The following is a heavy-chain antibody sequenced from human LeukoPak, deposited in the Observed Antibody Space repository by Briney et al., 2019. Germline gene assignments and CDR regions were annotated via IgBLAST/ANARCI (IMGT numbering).Heavy chain of an antibody. D-gene: IGHD5-12*01. CDR2: SDPENGET. J-gene: IGHJ4*02. CDR3: ATDGDMVATYSFDY. Sequence: ASVQVSCKVTGYSLTELYMHWVRQAPGKGLEWMGGSDPENGETIYAQKFQGRVTMTEDTSTDTAYMELSSLRSEDTAVYYCATDGDMVATYSFDYWGQGTLVTVSS. CDR1: GYSLTELY. V-gene: IGHV1-24*01.